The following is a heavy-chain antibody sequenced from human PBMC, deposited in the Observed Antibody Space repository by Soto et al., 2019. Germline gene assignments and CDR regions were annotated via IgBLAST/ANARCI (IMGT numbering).Heavy chain of an antibody. CDR1: GGTFSSYT. V-gene: IGHV1-69*04. D-gene: IGHD4-17*01. Sequence: SVKVSCKASGGTFSSYTISWVRQAPGQGLEWMGRIIPILGIANYAQKFQGRVTITADKSTSTAYMELSSLRSEDTAVYYCARERGLGEGGAFDIWGQGTMVTVSS. CDR3: ARERGLGEGGAFDI. J-gene: IGHJ3*02. CDR2: IIPILGIA.